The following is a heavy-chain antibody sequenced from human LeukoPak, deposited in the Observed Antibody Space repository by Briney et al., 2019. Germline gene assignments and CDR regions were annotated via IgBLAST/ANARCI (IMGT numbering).Heavy chain of an antibody. Sequence: GGSLRLSCAASGFTFSSYSMNWVRQAPGKGLEWVSVIYSGGSTYYADSAKGRFTISRDNSKNTLYLQMNSLRAEDTAVYYCYSSGSPGYWGQGTLVTVSS. CDR2: IYSGGST. CDR1: GFTFSSYS. J-gene: IGHJ4*02. V-gene: IGHV3-53*01. D-gene: IGHD6-19*01. CDR3: YSSGSPGY.